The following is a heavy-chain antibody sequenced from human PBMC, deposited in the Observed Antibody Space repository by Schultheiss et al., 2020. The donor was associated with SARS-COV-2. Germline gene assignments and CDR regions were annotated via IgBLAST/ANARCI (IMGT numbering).Heavy chain of an antibody. CDR1: GGTFSSYA. Sequence: KISCKASGGTFSSYAISWVRQAPGQGLEWMGRIIPILGIANYAQKFQGRVTITADKSTSTAYMELSSLRSEDTAVYYCASQTTVTTSGGDYWGQGTLVTVSS. CDR3: ASQTTVTTSGGDY. CDR2: IIPILGIA. J-gene: IGHJ4*02. V-gene: IGHV1-69*04. D-gene: IGHD4-17*01.